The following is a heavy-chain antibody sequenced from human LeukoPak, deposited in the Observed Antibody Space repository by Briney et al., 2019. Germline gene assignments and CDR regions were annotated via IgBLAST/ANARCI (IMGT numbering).Heavy chain of an antibody. Sequence: ASVKVSCKASGYTFTSYGISWVRQAPGQGLEWMGWTSAYNGNTNYAQKLQGRVTMTTDTSTSTAYMELRSLRSDDTAVYYRARDSQRYCGGDCALYYFDYWGQGTLVTVSS. CDR3: ARDSQRYCGGDCALYYFDY. J-gene: IGHJ4*02. CDR2: TSAYNGNT. V-gene: IGHV1-18*01. CDR1: GYTFTSYG. D-gene: IGHD2-21*02.